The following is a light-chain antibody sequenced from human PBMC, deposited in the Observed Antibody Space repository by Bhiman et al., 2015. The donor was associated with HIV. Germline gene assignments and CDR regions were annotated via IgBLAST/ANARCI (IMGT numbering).Light chain of an antibody. J-gene: IGLJ1*01. CDR1: GSDVGGYNY. CDR3: SSLTSSLTYV. V-gene: IGLV2-14*03. Sequence: QSALTQPASVSGSPGQSITISCTGSGSDVGGYNYVSWYQQHPGKAPKVMIYDVSNRPSGVSNRFSGSKSGNTASLTISGLQAEDEADYYCSSLTSSLTYVFGTGTNVTVL. CDR2: DVS.